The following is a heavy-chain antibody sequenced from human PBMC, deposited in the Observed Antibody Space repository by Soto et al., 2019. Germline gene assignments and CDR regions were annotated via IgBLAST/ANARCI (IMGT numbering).Heavy chain of an antibody. CDR1: GFTFSSYW. CDR3: ARDRAGYSSSWYAGIDY. CDR2: IKQDGSEK. Sequence: GGSLRLSCAASGFTFSSYWMSWVRQAPGKGLEWVANIKQDGSEKYYVDSVKGRFTISRDNAKNSLYLQMNSLRAEDTAVYYCARDRAGYSSSWYAGIDYWGQGTLVTVSS. V-gene: IGHV3-7*01. J-gene: IGHJ4*02. D-gene: IGHD6-13*01.